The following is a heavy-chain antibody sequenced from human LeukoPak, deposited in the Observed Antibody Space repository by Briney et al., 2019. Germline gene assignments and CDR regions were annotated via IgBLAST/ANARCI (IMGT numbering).Heavy chain of an antibody. D-gene: IGHD4-23*01. Sequence: ASVKVSCKASGYTFTSYAFNWVRQATGQGLEWIGWMKPNTGYAGYAQKFQGRVTMTRDTSISTAYLEPSSLTSEDTAVYYCARDYGGDSGWFDPWGQGTLVIVSS. V-gene: IGHV1-8*01. CDR1: GYTFTSYA. CDR3: ARDYGGDSGWFDP. CDR2: MKPNTGYA. J-gene: IGHJ5*02.